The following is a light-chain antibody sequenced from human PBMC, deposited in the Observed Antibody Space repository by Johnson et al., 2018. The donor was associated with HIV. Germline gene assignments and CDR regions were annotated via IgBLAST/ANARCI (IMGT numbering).Light chain of an antibody. CDR3: GTWDSRLSAEV. CDR1: SSNIGNNY. V-gene: IGLV1-51*01. Sequence: QSVLTQPPSVSAAPGQKVTISCSGSSSNIGNNYVSWYQQLPGTAPKLLIYDNNKRPSGIPDRFSGSKSGTSATLGLTGLQTGDEADYYCGTWDSRLSAEVFGTWTKVTVL. J-gene: IGLJ1*01. CDR2: DNN.